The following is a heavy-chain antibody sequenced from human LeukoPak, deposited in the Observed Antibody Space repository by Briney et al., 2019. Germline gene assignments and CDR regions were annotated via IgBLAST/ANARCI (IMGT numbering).Heavy chain of an antibody. CDR1: GFTFSSYE. J-gene: IGHJ4*02. D-gene: IGHD6-13*01. V-gene: IGHV3-48*03. CDR2: ISSSGSTI. Sequence: GGSLRLSCAASGFTFSSYEMNWVRQAPGKGLEWVSYISSSGSTIYYADSVKGRFTISRDNSKNTLYLQMNSLRAEDTAVYYCANLGRFSSADYWGQGTLVTVSS. CDR3: ANLGRFSSADY.